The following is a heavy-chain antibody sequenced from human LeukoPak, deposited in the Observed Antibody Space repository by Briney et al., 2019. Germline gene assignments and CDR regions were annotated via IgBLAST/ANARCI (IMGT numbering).Heavy chain of an antibody. CDR1: GFIFSSSG. V-gene: IGHV3-30*18. CDR2: ISYDGSEK. J-gene: IGHJ4*02. Sequence: PGRSLSLSCAVSGFIFSSSGIHWVRQAPGKGLVWVAGISYDGSEKYYAESVKGRFTISRDNPKTTVYLQMNSLKIEDTAVYYCAKDLLAVTAPKAYFDFWGQGTLVTVSS. D-gene: IGHD2-21*02. CDR3: AKDLLAVTAPKAYFDF.